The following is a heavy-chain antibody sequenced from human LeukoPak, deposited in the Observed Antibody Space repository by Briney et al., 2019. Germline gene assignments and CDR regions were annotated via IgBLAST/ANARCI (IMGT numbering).Heavy chain of an antibody. CDR3: ARGGDDSGSWYVSWWFDP. J-gene: IGHJ5*02. CDR1: GGSISSYY. CDR2: IYTSGST. V-gene: IGHV4-4*07. Sequence: PSETLSLTCTVSGGSISSYYWSWIWQPAGKGLEWIGRIYTSGSTNYNPSLKSRVTMSVDTSKNQFSLRLNSVTPEDTAVYYCARGGDDSGSWYVSWWFDPWGQGTLVTVSS. D-gene: IGHD6-13*01.